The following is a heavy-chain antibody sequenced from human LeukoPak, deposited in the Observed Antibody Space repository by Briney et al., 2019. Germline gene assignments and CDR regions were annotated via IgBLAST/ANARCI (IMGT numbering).Heavy chain of an antibody. CDR1: GGSTSSYY. D-gene: IGHD6-6*01. V-gene: IGHV4-59*08. CDR2: IYYSGST. J-gene: IGHJ6*02. CDR3: ARHSSGMDV. Sequence: ETLSLTCTVSGGSTSSYYWSWIRQPPGKGLEWIGYIYYSGSTNYNPSLKSRVTISVDTSKNQFSLKLSSVTAADTAVYYCARHSSGMDVWGQGTTATVSS.